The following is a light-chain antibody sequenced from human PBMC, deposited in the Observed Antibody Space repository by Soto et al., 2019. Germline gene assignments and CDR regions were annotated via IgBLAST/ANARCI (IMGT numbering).Light chain of an antibody. V-gene: IGKV1-33*01. J-gene: IGKJ3*01. CDR1: QDISYY. Sequence: DIQMTQSPSSLSASVGDRVTITCQASQDISYYLNWYRQKPGKAPKLLIYDASNLETGVPSRFSGSGSGTDFTFTISSLQPEDIATYYCQQYDNLPFTFGPGTKVD. CDR2: DAS. CDR3: QQYDNLPFT.